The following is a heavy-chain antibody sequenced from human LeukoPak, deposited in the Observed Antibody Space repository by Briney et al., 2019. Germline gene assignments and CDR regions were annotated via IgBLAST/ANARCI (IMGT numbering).Heavy chain of an antibody. CDR3: VRDKDGYNF. V-gene: IGHV3-74*01. Sequence: GGSLRLSCAVSGFTFNTYGMHWVRQAPGKGLVWVARIDTDGKTTTYADSVKGRFTISRDNAKNMLYVQMNSLRAEDTAVYYCVRDKDGYNFWGQGTLASVSS. CDR2: IDTDGKTT. CDR1: GFTFNTYG. D-gene: IGHD5-24*01. J-gene: IGHJ4*02.